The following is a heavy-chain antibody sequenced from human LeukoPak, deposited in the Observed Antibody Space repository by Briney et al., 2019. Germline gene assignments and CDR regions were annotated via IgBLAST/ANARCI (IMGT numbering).Heavy chain of an antibody. CDR3: AGRLSGRYYFDY. Sequence: GGSLRLSCAASGFTFTSYGMPWVRQAPGRGLEWVAVIWYDGSNKYYADSVKGRFTISRDNSKNTLYLQMNSLRAEDTAVYYCAGRLSGRYYFDYWGQGTLVTLSS. J-gene: IGHJ4*02. CDR1: GFTFTSYG. V-gene: IGHV3-33*03. CDR2: IWYDGSNK. D-gene: IGHD1-26*01.